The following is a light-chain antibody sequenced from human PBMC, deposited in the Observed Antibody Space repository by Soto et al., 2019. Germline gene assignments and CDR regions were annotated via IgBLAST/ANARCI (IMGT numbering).Light chain of an antibody. Sequence: DIQMTQSPSSLSASVGDRVTITCRASQGISNSLAWYQQKPGQVTKLLIYAASTLQSGVPSRFSGSGSGTDVTLNISSLQPEDVATYYCQKDNSAPRTFGQGTKVEIK. J-gene: IGKJ1*01. V-gene: IGKV1-27*01. CDR2: AAS. CDR1: QGISNS. CDR3: QKDNSAPRT.